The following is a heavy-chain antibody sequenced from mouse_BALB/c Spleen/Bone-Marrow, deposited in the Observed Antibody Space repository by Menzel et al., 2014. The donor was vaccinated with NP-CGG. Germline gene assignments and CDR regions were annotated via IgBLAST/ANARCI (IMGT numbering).Heavy chain of an antibody. J-gene: IGHJ2*01. CDR3: VRETKVVADFDY. CDR2: IHYSGNT. Sequence: VQLQQSGPDLVKPSQSLSLTCTVTGYSITSGYGWHWIRQFPGNKLEWMGYIHYSGNTDYNPSLKSRISITRDTSKNQFFLQLNSVTTEDTATYYCVRETKVVADFDYWGQGTPLTVSS. V-gene: IGHV3-1*02. D-gene: IGHD1-1*01. CDR1: GYSITSGYG.